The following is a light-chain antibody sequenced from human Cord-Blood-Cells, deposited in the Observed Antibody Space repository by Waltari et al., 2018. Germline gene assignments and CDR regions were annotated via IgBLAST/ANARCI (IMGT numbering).Light chain of an antibody. CDR3: QQYGSSPFT. CDR2: GAS. Sequence: EIVLKQSPGTLSLSTGERATISCRASQSVSSSYLAWYQQKPGQAPRLLIYGASSRATGIPDRFSGSGSGTDFTLTISRLEPEDFAVYYCQQYGSSPFTFGPGTKVDIK. V-gene: IGKV3-20*01. J-gene: IGKJ3*01. CDR1: QSVSSSY.